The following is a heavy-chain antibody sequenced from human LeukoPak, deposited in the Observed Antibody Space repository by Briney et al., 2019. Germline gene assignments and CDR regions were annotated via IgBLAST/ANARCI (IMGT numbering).Heavy chain of an antibody. D-gene: IGHD1-26*01. CDR2: IYYSGST. CDR1: GGSISSYY. Sequence: SETLSLTCTVSGGSISSYYWSWIRQPPGKGLEWIGYIYYSGSTNYNPSLKSRVTISVDTSKNQFSLKLSSVTAADTAVYYCARVSGSYGAFDIWGQRTMVTVSS. CDR3: ARVSGSYGAFDI. J-gene: IGHJ3*02. V-gene: IGHV4-59*01.